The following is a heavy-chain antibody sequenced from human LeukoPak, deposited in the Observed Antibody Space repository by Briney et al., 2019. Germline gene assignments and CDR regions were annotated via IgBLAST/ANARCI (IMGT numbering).Heavy chain of an antibody. Sequence: PGGSLRLSCAASGFTFSGSAMHWVRQASGKGLEWVGRIRSKANSYATAYAASVKGRFTISRDDSKNTAYLQMNSLRAEDTAVYYCARDDLPLAPMDVWGKGTTVTISS. CDR1: GFTFSGSA. D-gene: IGHD2-15*01. J-gene: IGHJ6*04. CDR3: ARDDLPLAPMDV. V-gene: IGHV3-73*01. CDR2: IRSKANSYAT.